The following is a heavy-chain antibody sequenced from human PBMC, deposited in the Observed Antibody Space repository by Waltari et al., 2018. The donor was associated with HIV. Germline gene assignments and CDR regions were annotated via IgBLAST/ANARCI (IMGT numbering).Heavy chain of an antibody. CDR3: ATGGGTTSIQLYDLDV. Sequence: QVQLIQSGAEVKKPGASVKVSCKVFGYTLSELSMNWVRQAPGKGLVWMGGFEPEDDETIYAQKFQGRVTMTEDTSTDSAYMELSSLTSEDTAVYYCATGGGTTSIQLYDLDVWGQWTTVTVSS. V-gene: IGHV1-24*01. CDR1: GYTLSELS. J-gene: IGHJ6*02. D-gene: IGHD1-26*01. CDR2: FEPEDDET.